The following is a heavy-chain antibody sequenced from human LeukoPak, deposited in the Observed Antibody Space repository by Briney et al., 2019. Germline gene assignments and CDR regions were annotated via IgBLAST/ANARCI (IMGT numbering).Heavy chain of an antibody. CDR1: GGPFRSFS. J-gene: IGHJ4*02. Sequence: SVKVSCKTSGGPFRSFSIHWVRQAPGQGLEWMGGFIPIFGAPTYAQKFQDRVTVTTDESTNTAYMELRSLKSEDTAFYYCAATYSTNWLADYWGQGTLVTV. CDR3: AATYSTNWLADY. V-gene: IGHV1-69*05. CDR2: FIPIFGAP. D-gene: IGHD6-13*01.